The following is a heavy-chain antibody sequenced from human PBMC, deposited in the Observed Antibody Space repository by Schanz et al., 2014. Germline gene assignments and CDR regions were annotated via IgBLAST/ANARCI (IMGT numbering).Heavy chain of an antibody. CDR3: ARDPNTSAWLPYFDT. D-gene: IGHD6-19*01. V-gene: IGHV3-30*02. CDR1: AFIFRSYS. Sequence: VQLVESGGGLVKPGESLRLSCAASAFIFRSYSMHWVRQAPGKGLEWVANIGYDGSEKYYVDSVKGRFTISRDNSKNTVYLQMNSLRTDDTAMYYCARDPNTSAWLPYFDTWGQGTLVTVSS. CDR2: IGYDGSEK. J-gene: IGHJ4*02.